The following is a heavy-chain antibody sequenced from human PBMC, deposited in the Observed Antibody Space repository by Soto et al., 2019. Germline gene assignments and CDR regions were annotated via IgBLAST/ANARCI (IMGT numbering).Heavy chain of an antibody. D-gene: IGHD6-13*01. V-gene: IGHV3-23*01. CDR3: AKGAAAGFYYYYGMDV. J-gene: IGHJ6*02. CDR1: GFTFSSYA. CDR2: ISGGGGST. Sequence: ESLNISCTACGFTFSSYAMRWVPQAPGKGLEWVSAISGGGGSTYYADSVKGRFTISRDNSKNTLYLQMNSLRAEDTAVYYCAKGAAAGFYYYYGMDVWGQGTTVTVSS.